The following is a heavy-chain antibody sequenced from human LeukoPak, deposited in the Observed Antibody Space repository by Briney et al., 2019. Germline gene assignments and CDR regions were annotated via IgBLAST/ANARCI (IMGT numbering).Heavy chain of an antibody. J-gene: IGHJ4*02. D-gene: IGHD3-10*01. CDR3: ARTVRSGITMVRGVPYYFDY. Sequence: ASVKVSCKASGYTFTGYYMHWVRQAPGQGLEWMGWMNPNSGNTGYAQKFQGRVTITRNTSISTAYMELSSLRSEDTAVYYCARTVRSGITMVRGVPYYFDYWGQGTLVTVSS. CDR2: MNPNSGNT. CDR1: GYTFTGYY. V-gene: IGHV1-8*03.